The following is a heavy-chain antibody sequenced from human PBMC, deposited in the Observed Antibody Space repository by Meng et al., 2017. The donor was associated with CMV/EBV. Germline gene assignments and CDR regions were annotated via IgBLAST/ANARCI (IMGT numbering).Heavy chain of an antibody. CDR3: ARGGRYYYDSSGYCDY. J-gene: IGHJ4*02. Sequence: QLQQGQAGSGVKKPGPSVKGSGKASGYTFTSYGISWVRQAPGQGLEWMGWISAYNGNTNYAQKLQGRVTMTTDTSTSTAYMELRSLRSDDTAVYYCARGGRYYYDSSGYCDYWGQGTLVTVSS. CDR1: GYTFTSYG. CDR2: ISAYNGNT. D-gene: IGHD3-22*01. V-gene: IGHV1-18*01.